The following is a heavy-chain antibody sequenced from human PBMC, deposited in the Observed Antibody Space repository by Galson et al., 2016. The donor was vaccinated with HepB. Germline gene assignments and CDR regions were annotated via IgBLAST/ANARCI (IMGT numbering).Heavy chain of an antibody. Sequence: SVKVSCKASGYTFSSYYIHWVRQAPGQGLEWMGIVNPSGGRTSYAQKFQGRVTMTRDTSTSTVYMELSSLRSEDTALYYCARGGHDFPPHIVVVTAKGYFAYWGQGTLVTVSS. J-gene: IGHJ4*02. CDR1: GYTFSSYY. CDR3: ARGGHDFPPHIVVVTAKGYFAY. D-gene: IGHD2-21*02. CDR2: VNPSGGRT. V-gene: IGHV1-46*01.